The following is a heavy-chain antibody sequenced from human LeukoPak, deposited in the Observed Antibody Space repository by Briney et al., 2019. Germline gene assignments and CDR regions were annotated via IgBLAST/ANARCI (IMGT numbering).Heavy chain of an antibody. CDR2: ISAYNGNT. D-gene: IGHD4-17*01. CDR3: AREDPGTTLTRFDP. J-gene: IGHJ5*02. V-gene: IGHV1-18*04. Sequence: ASVKVSCKTSGYTFTGYYMHWVRQAPGQGLEWMGWISAYNGNTNYAQKLQGRVTMTTDTSTTTAYMELRSLRHDDTAVYYCAREDPGTTLTRFDPWGQGTLVAVSS. CDR1: GYTFTGYY.